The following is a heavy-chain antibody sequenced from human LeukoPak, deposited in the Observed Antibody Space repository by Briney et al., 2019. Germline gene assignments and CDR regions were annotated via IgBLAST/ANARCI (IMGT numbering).Heavy chain of an antibody. D-gene: IGHD7-27*01. V-gene: IGHV4-34*01. Sequence: SETLSLTCAVYGGSFSGYYWSWIRQPPGKGLEWIGEINHSGSTNYNPSLKSRVTISVDTSKNQFSLKLSFVTAADTAVYYCARQDWGIRGLFDPWGQGTLVTVSS. CDR3: ARQDWGIRGLFDP. CDR1: GGSFSGYY. J-gene: IGHJ5*02. CDR2: INHSGST.